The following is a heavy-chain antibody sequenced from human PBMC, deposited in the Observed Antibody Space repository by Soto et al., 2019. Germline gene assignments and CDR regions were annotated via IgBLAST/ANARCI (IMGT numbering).Heavy chain of an antibody. Sequence: GGSLRLSCAASGFTFGSYAMHWVRQAPGKGLEWVAVISYDGSNKYYADSVKGRFTISRDNSKNTLYLQMNSLRAEDTAVYYCARPYYYDSSGYHRVGAFDIWGQGTMVTVSS. CDR2: ISYDGSNK. D-gene: IGHD3-22*01. CDR3: ARPYYYDSSGYHRVGAFDI. J-gene: IGHJ3*02. V-gene: IGHV3-30-3*01. CDR1: GFTFGSYA.